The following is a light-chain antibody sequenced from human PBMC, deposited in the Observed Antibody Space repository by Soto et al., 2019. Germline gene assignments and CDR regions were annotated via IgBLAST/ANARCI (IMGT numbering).Light chain of an antibody. CDR1: SSDIGAYNS. CDR2: DVS. J-gene: IGLJ2*01. V-gene: IGLV2-14*03. Sequence: QSALTQPASVSASPGQSITISCTRTSSDIGAYNSVSWYQQLPGKAPQLMIYDVSFRPSGISSRFSGSKSGNTASLTISGLRPDDDADYYCASYTTARIRVFGGGTKLTVL. CDR3: ASYTTARIRV.